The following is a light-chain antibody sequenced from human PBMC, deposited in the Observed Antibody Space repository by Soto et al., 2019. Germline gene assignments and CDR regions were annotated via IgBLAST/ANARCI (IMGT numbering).Light chain of an antibody. J-gene: IGKJ1*01. CDR2: DAS. Sequence: EVVLTQSPATLSLSPRHSSSLSSRASQSVNNFLAWYQQKPGQTPRLLIYDASKRATGIPYRFSGSGSGTDFTLTIRRLEPDDFAVYYCQQYGSSPRTFGQGTKVDI. CDR3: QQYGSSPRT. V-gene: IGKV3-20*01. CDR1: QSVNNF.